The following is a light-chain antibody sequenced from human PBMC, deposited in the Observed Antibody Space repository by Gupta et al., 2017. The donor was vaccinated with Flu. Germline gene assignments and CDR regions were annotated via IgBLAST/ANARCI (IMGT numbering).Light chain of an antibody. V-gene: IGKV1-5*03. CDR2: KVS. J-gene: IGKJ2*01. CDR1: QSIRNW. CDR3: LQDSTDSGT. Sequence: PSTLSASVGDRVAMTCLASQSIRNWLAWHQQEPGKAPNLLIYKVSSLLSGVPSRFSGSGSGTEFTLTISRLQPDDFATYYCLQDSTDSGTFGQGTKVEIK.